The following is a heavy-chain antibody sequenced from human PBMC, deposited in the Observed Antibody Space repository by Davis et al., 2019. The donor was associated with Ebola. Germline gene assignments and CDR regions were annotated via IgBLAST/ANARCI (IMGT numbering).Heavy chain of an antibody. CDR2: ISSSGSTI. J-gene: IGHJ6*02. D-gene: IGHD3-3*01. CDR3: ARALVSKDFWSGYTYYYGMDV. V-gene: IGHV3-48*04. Sequence: GESLKISCAASGFTFSSYWMSWVRQAPGKGLEWVSYISSSGSTIYYADSVKGRFTISRDNAKNSLYLQMNSLRAEDTAVYYCARALVSKDFWSGYTYYYGMDVWGQGTTVTVSS. CDR1: GFTFSSYW.